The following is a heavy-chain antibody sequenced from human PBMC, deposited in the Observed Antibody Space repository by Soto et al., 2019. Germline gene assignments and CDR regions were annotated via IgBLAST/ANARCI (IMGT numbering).Heavy chain of an antibody. CDR1: GFTFSSYA. CDR3: AKDRTTMYDGFDV. CDR2: ITGSGGST. Sequence: DVQLLDSGGGLVQPGGSLRLSCAASGFTFSSYAMTWVRQAPGKGLEWVSTITGSGGSTYYADSVKGRFTISRDNSKNTLYLQMNSLGAEDTAVYFCAKDRTTMYDGFDVWGHGTMVSVSS. J-gene: IGHJ3*01. D-gene: IGHD1-7*01. V-gene: IGHV3-23*01.